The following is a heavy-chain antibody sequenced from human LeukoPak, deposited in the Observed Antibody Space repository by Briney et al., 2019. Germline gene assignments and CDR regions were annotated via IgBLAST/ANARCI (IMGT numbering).Heavy chain of an antibody. CDR1: GFTFSSYW. CDR3: ARDQVGGSGDNYFDY. CDR2: ISSSSSYI. J-gene: IGHJ4*02. Sequence: PGRSLRLSCAASGFTFSSYWLGWVRQAPGKGLEWVSSISSSSSYIYYADSVKGRFTISRDNAKNSLYLQMNSLRAEDTAVYYCARDQVGGSGDNYFDYWGQGTLVTVSS. D-gene: IGHD3-10*01. V-gene: IGHV3-21*01.